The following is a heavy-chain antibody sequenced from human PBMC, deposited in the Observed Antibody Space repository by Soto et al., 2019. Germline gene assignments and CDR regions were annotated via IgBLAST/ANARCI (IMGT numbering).Heavy chain of an antibody. Sequence: QVQLQESGPGLVKPSETLSLTCTVSGGSISSYYWSWIRQPPGKGLEWIGYIYYSGSTNYNPSLKSRFTISVDTSKNQFSLKLSSVTAADTAVYYCARAPSKAVAGRYYFDYWGQGTLVTVSS. J-gene: IGHJ4*02. CDR1: GGSISSYY. V-gene: IGHV4-59*01. CDR2: IYYSGST. CDR3: ARAPSKAVAGRYYFDY. D-gene: IGHD6-19*01.